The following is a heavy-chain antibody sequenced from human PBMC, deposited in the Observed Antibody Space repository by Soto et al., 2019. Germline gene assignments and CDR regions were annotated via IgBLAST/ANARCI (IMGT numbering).Heavy chain of an antibody. Sequence: EVQLLESGGGLVQPGGSLRLSCAVSGFTFRSYAMSWVRQAPGKGPEWVSVISAGGSNTYYAESVKGRFTISRDNSRKTLYLQMNGLGDEDRAVYYCAKKGPPRDAFDIWGQGIMVTVS. J-gene: IGHJ3*02. V-gene: IGHV3-23*01. CDR1: GFTFRSYA. CDR2: ISAGGSNT. CDR3: AKKGPPRDAFDI.